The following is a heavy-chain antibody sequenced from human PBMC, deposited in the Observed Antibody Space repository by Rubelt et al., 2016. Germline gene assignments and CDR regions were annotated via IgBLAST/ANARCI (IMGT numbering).Heavy chain of an antibody. J-gene: IGHJ4*02. D-gene: IGHD6-6*01. CDR1: GGTFSSYA. CDR2: IIPVFGTA. V-gene: IGHV1-69*01. CDR3: ATTIAIRPYYFDY. Sequence: QVQLVQSGAEVKKPGSSVKVSCKASGGTFSSYAISWVRQAPGQGLEWMGGIIPVFGTANYAQKFQGRITMTADESTSTAYMELSSLRSEDTALYYCATTIAIRPYYFDYWGQGTLVTVSS.